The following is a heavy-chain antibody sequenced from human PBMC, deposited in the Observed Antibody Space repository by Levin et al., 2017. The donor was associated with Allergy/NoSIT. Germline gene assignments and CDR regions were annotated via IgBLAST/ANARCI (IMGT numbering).Heavy chain of an antibody. J-gene: IGHJ4*02. D-gene: IGHD3/OR15-3a*01. CDR2: IKSKTDGGTT. CDR3: TTAILHWVDY. CDR1: GFTFSNAW. V-gene: IGHV3-15*01. Sequence: GESLKISCAASGFTFSNAWMSWVRQAPGKGLEWVGRIKSKTDGGTTDYAAPVKGRFTISRDDSKNTLYLQMNSLKTEDTAVYYCTTAILHWVDYWGQGTLVTVSS.